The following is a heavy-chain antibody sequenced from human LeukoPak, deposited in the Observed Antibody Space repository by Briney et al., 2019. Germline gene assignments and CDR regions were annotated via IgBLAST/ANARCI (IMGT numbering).Heavy chain of an antibody. J-gene: IGHJ4*02. CDR2: ICYDGSNK. V-gene: IGHV3-33*06. Sequence: GGSLRLSCAASGFTFRRYWMSGVRQAPGKGLEWVAVICYDGSNKYYADSVKGRFTISRDNSKNTLYLQMNSLRAEDTAVYYCAKDLVYYDSSGGGIFDYWGQGTLVTVSS. CDR1: GFTFRRYW. CDR3: AKDLVYYDSSGGGIFDY. D-gene: IGHD3-22*01.